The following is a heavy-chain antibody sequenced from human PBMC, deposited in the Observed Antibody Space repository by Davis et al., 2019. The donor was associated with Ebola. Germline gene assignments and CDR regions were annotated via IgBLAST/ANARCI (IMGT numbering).Heavy chain of an antibody. J-gene: IGHJ4*02. V-gene: IGHV3-23*01. CDR2: ISGSGGNT. D-gene: IGHD3-16*01. CDR3: ARGIDY. Sequence: GESLKISCAASGFTLSSYAMNWVRQAPGKGLEWVSGISGSGGNTYYADSVKGRFAISRDNSKNTLYLQMNSLRAEDTAVYYCARGIDYWGQGTLVTVSS. CDR1: GFTLSSYA.